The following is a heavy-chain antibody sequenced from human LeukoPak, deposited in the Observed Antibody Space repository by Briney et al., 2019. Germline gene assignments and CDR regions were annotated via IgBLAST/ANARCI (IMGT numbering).Heavy chain of an antibody. CDR1: GLTFSDYY. CDR3: ARNSIGYYGSGSYITYYYYYYMDV. D-gene: IGHD3-10*01. CDR2: ISSSGSTI. J-gene: IGHJ6*03. V-gene: IGHV3-11*01. Sequence: PGGSLRLSCAASGLTFSDYYMSWIRQAPGKGLEWVSYISSSGSTIYYADSVKGRFTISRDNAKNSLYLQMNSLRAEDTAVYYCARNSIGYYGSGSYITYYYYYYMDVWGKGTTVTISS.